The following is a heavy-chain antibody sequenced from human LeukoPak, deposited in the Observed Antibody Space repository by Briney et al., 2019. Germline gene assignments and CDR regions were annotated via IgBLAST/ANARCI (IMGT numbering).Heavy chain of an antibody. CDR3: ARFHYYYDSSGYYAGY. CDR1: GFTFSSYW. J-gene: IGHJ4*02. D-gene: IGHD3-22*01. Sequence: GGSLRLSCAASGFTFSSYWMSWVRQAPGKGLEWVANIKQDGSEKYYVDSVKGRFTISRDNAKNSLYLQMNSLRAEDTAVYYCARFHYYYDSSGYYAGYWGQGTLVTVSS. CDR2: IKQDGSEK. V-gene: IGHV3-7*01.